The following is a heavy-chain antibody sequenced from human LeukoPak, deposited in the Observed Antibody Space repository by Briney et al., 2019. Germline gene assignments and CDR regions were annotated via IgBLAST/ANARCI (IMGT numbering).Heavy chain of an antibody. CDR2: IYPGDSDT. CDR1: GYSFTSYW. J-gene: IGHJ4*02. CDR3: ARLSDSSGYYLDFDY. D-gene: IGHD3-22*01. V-gene: IGHV5-51*01. Sequence: GESLKISCKGSGYSFTSYWIGWVRQMPGKGLEWMGIIYPGDSDTRYSPSFQGQVTISADKSISTAYLQWSSLKASDTAMYYCARLSDSSGYYLDFDYWGQGTLVTVSS.